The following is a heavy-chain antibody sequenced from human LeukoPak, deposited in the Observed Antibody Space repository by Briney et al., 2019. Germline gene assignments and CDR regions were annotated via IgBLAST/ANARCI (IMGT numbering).Heavy chain of an antibody. V-gene: IGHV4-39*07. CDR3: AASYVVRGVIKHLFY. D-gene: IGHD3-10*01. CDR1: GGSLSSSSYY. Sequence: SETLSLTCTVSGGSLSSSSYYWGWIRQPPGKGLEWIGSIYYSGSTYYNPSLKSRVTISVDTSKNQFSLKLSSVTAEDTAVYYCAASYVVRGVIKHLFYWGQGTLVTVSS. J-gene: IGHJ4*02. CDR2: IYYSGST.